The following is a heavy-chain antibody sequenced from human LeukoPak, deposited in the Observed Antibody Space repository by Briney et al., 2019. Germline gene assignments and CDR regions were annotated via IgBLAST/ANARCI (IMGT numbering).Heavy chain of an antibody. D-gene: IGHD4-17*01. CDR2: INPNSGGT. J-gene: IGHJ6*03. CDR3: AREAIYGGDGDYVYYYYYMDV. V-gene: IGHV1-2*02. CDR1: GYTFTGYY. Sequence: GASVKVSCKASGYTFTGYYMHWVRQAPGQGLEWMGWINPNSGGTNYAQKFQGRVTMTRDTSISTAYMELSRLRSDDTAVYYCAREAIYGGDGDYVYYYYYMDVWGKGTTVTVSS.